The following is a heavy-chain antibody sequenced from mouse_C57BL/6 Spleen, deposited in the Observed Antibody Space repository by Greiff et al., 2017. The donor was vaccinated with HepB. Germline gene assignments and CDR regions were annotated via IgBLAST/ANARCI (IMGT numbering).Heavy chain of an antibody. CDR1: GYTFTTYP. Sequence: QVQLKESGAELVKPGASVKMSCKASGYTFTTYPIEWMKQNHGKSLEWIGNFHPYNDDTKYNEKFKGKATLTVEKSSSTVYLELSRLTSDDSAVYYCARGYYGGSYGYFDYWGQGTTLTVSS. CDR2: FHPYNDDT. V-gene: IGHV1-47*01. D-gene: IGHD1-1*01. CDR3: ARGYYGGSYGYFDY. J-gene: IGHJ2*01.